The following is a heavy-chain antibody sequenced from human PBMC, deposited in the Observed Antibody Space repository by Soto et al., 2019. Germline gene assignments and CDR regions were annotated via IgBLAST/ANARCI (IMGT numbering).Heavy chain of an antibody. Sequence: GGSLRLSCAASGFTFSSYGMHRVRQAPGKGLEWVAVISYDGSNKYYADSVKGRFTISRDNSKNTLYLQMNSLRAEDTAVYYCAKEPKKRDIVATFDYWGQGTLVTVSS. CDR1: GFTFSSYG. D-gene: IGHD5-12*01. CDR2: ISYDGSNK. V-gene: IGHV3-30*18. CDR3: AKEPKKRDIVATFDY. J-gene: IGHJ4*02.